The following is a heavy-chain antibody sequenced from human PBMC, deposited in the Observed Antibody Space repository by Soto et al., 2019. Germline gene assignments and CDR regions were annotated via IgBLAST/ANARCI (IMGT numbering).Heavy chain of an antibody. Sequence: GGSLRLSCAASGFTFDDYAMHWVRQAPGKGLEWVSGISWNSGSIGYADSVKGRFTLSRDNAKNSLYLQMNSLRAEGTALYYCAKGMASSSYYGMDVWGQGTTFTVSS. CDR2: ISWNSGSI. CDR1: GFTFDDYA. CDR3: AKGMASSSYYGMDV. J-gene: IGHJ6*02. D-gene: IGHD6-6*01. V-gene: IGHV3-9*01.